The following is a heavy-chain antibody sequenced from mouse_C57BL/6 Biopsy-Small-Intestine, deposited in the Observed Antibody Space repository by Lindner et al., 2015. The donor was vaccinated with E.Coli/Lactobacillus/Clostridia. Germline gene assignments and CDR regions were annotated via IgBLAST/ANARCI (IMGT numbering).Heavy chain of an antibody. J-gene: IGHJ4*01. V-gene: IGHV9-3-1*01. CDR3: ARLNGYDSHY. D-gene: IGHD2-2*01. CDR2: ISTDTGDP. CDR1: GYTFTTYA. Sequence: VKVSCKASGYTFTTYAMNWVRQAPGQGLEWMGFISTDTGDPTYAQGFTGRFVFSLDTSVSTAYLQISSLKAEDTAIYYCARLNGYDSHYWGQGTLVTVSS.